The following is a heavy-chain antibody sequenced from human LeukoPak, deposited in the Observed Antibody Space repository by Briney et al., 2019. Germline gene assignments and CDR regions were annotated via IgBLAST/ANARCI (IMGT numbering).Heavy chain of an antibody. CDR3: ARGLIYFDY. D-gene: IGHD3-22*01. V-gene: IGHV3-30*01. Sequence: GGSLRHSCAASGFTFSSYAMHWVRQAPGKGLEWVAVISYDGSNKYYADSVKGRFTISRDNSKNTLYLQMNSLRAEDTAVYYCARGLIYFDYWGQGTLVTVSS. CDR2: ISYDGSNK. J-gene: IGHJ4*02. CDR1: GFTFSSYA.